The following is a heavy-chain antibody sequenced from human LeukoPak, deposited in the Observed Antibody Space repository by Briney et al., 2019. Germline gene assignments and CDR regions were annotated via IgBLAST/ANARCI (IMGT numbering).Heavy chain of an antibody. D-gene: IGHD3-10*01. CDR2: TQYSGNT. Sequence: PSETLSLTCTVSGGSISTYYWTWIRQPPGKGLEWIGYTQYSGNTFYNVALKSRVTISLDTSKSQLSLILTSVTAADTAVYYCTRVDHRFYGSGYDSWGQGKLDIVSS. J-gene: IGHJ5*01. V-gene: IGHV4-59*01. CDR3: TRVDHRFYGSGYDS. CDR1: GGSISTYY.